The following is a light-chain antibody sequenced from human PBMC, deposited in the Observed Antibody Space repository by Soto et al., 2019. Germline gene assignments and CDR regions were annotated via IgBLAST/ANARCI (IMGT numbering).Light chain of an antibody. CDR2: DAS. CDR3: QQYNSYWWT. CDR1: QSISTS. J-gene: IGKJ1*01. V-gene: IGKV1-5*01. Sequence: DIQMTQSPSTLSASVGDRVTMTCRASQSISTSLAWYQHKPGKAPKLLIYDASSLESGVPSRFSGSGSGTEFTLTISSLQPDDFATYYCQQYNSYWWTFGQGTKVDIK.